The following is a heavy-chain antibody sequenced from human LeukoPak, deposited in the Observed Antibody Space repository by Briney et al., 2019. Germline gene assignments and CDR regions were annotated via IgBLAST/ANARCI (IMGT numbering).Heavy chain of an antibody. CDR2: IHRSGSP. CDR3: AREILGGFYPGAY. CDR1: LDSTTSNF. D-gene: IGHD3-10*01. Sequence: SETLSLTCTVSLDSTTSNFWSWVRQPPGKGLEWIGEIHRSGSPNYNPSLQSRVTISIDRSRNQIVLELSPVTAADTAFYYCAREILGGFYPGAYWGQGTLVTVSS. J-gene: IGHJ4*02. V-gene: IGHV4-4*02.